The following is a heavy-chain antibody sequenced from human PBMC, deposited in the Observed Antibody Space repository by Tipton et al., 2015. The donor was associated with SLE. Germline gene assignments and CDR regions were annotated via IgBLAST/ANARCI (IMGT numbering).Heavy chain of an antibody. J-gene: IGHJ4*02. V-gene: IGHV4-38-2*02. CDR2: IYHSGST. CDR1: GYSISSGYY. CDR3: ARGGAFDY. D-gene: IGHD1-26*01. Sequence: TLSLTCTVSGYSISSGYYWGWIRQPPGKGLEWIGSIYHSGSTYYNPSLRSRVTISVDTSKNQFSRKLSSVTAADTAVYYCARGGAFDYWGQGTLVTVSS.